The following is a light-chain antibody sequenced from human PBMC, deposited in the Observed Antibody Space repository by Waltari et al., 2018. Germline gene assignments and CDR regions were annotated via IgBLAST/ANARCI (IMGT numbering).Light chain of an antibody. CDR3: LQHYTTPFT. J-gene: IGKJ3*01. CDR2: WAS. V-gene: IGKV4-1*01. CDR1: QDVTNS. Sequence: DIVMTQSPECLGVSLGERATINCESSQDVTNSLSWYKQQPGQPPELLIYWASTRESGVPDRFSGSGFGTDFTLTIRSLQAEDVAVYYCLQHYTTPFTFGPGTRVDI.